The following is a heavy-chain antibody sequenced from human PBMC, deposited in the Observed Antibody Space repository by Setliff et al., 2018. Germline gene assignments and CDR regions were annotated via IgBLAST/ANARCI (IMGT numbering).Heavy chain of an antibody. Sequence: SETLSLTCAVYGDSFSDYYWSWLRQPPGKGLEWIEEVNHRGDTNYSPSLRGRVTMTVDAAKNHFSLNLTSVTAADTAVYFCARDNTILGATDYWGQGTLVTVSS. CDR3: ARDNTILGATDY. CDR2: VNHRGDT. V-gene: IGHV4-34*01. D-gene: IGHD1-26*01. J-gene: IGHJ4*02. CDR1: GDSFSDYY.